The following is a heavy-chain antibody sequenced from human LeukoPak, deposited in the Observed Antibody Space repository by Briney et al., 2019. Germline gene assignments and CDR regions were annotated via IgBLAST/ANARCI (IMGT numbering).Heavy chain of an antibody. CDR3: ARVAARPPYYFDY. J-gene: IGHJ4*02. Sequence: PSETLSLTCAVYGGSFSGYYWSWIRQPPGKGLEWIGEINHSGSTNYNPSLKSRVTISVDTSKNQFSLKLSSVIAADTAVYYCARVAARPPYYFDYWGQGTLVTVSS. CDR1: GGSFSGYY. CDR2: INHSGST. V-gene: IGHV4-34*01. D-gene: IGHD6-6*01.